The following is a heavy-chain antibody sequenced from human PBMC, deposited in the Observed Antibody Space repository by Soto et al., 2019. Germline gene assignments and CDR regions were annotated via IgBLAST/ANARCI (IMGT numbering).Heavy chain of an antibody. Sequence: GGSLRLSCAASGFTFSRYEMNWVRQAPGKGLEWVSYISNSGSTIYYADSVKGRFTISRDNAKNSLYLQMNSLRAEDTAVYYCARDPTFWIGSSYYFDYWGQGTLVTVSS. J-gene: IGHJ4*02. CDR3: ARDPTFWIGSSYYFDY. CDR2: ISNSGSTI. V-gene: IGHV3-48*03. CDR1: GFTFSRYE. D-gene: IGHD3-3*01.